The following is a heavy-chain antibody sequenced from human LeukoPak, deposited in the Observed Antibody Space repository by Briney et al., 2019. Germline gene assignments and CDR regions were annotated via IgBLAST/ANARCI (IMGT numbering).Heavy chain of an antibody. CDR3: ARATLTSWGRAYYFDY. V-gene: IGHV1-8*03. Sequence: GASVKVSCKASGYTFTSYDINWVRQATGQGLEWMGWMNPNSGNTGYAQKFQGRVTITRNTSISTAYMELSSLRSEDTAVYYCARATLTSWGRAYYFDYWGQGTLVTVSS. CDR2: MNPNSGNT. J-gene: IGHJ4*02. D-gene: IGHD2-2*01. CDR1: GYTFTSYD.